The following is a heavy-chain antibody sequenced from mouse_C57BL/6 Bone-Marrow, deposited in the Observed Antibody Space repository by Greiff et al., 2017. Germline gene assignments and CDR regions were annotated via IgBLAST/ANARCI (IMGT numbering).Heavy chain of an antibody. V-gene: IGHV1-55*01. D-gene: IGHD2-4*01. CDR2: IYPGSGST. CDR3: ERDDYAGVYFDY. J-gene: IGHJ2*01. CDR1: GYTFTSYW. Sequence: VQLQQPGAELVKPGASVKMSCKASGYTFTSYWITWVKQRPGQGLEWIGDIYPGSGSTNYNEKFKSKATLTVDTSSSTAYMQLSSLTSEDSAVYYCERDDYAGVYFDYWGQGTTLTVSS.